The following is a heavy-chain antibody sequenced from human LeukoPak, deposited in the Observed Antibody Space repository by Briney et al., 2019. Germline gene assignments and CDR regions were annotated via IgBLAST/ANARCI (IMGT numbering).Heavy chain of an antibody. V-gene: IGHV1-69*05. J-gene: IGHJ4*02. CDR3: ARERETDYDILTGYWRYFDY. CDR2: IIPIFGTA. D-gene: IGHD3-9*01. CDR1: GYTFTSYD. Sequence: GASVKVSCKASGYTFTSYDINWVRQAPGQGLEWMGRIIPIFGTANYAQKFQGRVTITTDESTSTAYMELSSLRSEDTAVYYCARERETDYDILTGYWRYFDYWGQGTLVTVSS.